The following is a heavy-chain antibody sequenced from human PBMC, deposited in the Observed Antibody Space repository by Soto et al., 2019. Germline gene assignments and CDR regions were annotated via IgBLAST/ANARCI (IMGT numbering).Heavy chain of an antibody. D-gene: IGHD4-17*01. J-gene: IGHJ4*02. V-gene: IGHV1-69*13. CDR2: IILPFGTP. Sequence: SVKVSCTASGGSFSNHAISWVRQAPGQGLEWMGVIILPFGTPNYAQTFQGRVTITADESMTTAYMELSGLRSEDTAVYYCARGPDYEGYFDYWGRGTLVTVSS. CDR3: ARGPDYEGYFDY. CDR1: GGSFSNHA.